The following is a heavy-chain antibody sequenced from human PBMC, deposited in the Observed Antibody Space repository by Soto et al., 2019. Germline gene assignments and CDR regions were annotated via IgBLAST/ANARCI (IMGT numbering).Heavy chain of an antibody. CDR3: VRSGDNYNLLDF. J-gene: IGHJ4*02. Sequence: GPSLRPSCAASGFTFSDYYMSWIRQTPGKGLEWIGYSSNSGSFTRYADSVKGRFSISRDNAKNSLYLQINSLRGEDTAIYYCVRSGDNYNLLDFWGQGTPVTVSS. CDR2: SSNSGSFT. V-gene: IGHV3-11*06. D-gene: IGHD1-1*01. CDR1: GFTFSDYY.